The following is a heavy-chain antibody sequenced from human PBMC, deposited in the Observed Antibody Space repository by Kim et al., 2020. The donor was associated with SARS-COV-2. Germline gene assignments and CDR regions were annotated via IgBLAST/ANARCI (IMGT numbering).Heavy chain of an antibody. V-gene: IGHV1-46*01. D-gene: IGHD3-22*01. CDR1: GYTFTSYY. CDR2: INPSGGRT. Sequence: ASVKVSCKASGYTFTSYYMHWVRQAPGQGLEWMGIINPSGGRTSYAQNFQGRVTMTRDTSTSTVYMELSSLRSEDTAMYYCARDYYDSSGYDGYYFDYWGQGTLVTVSS. CDR3: ARDYYDSSGYDGYYFDY. J-gene: IGHJ4*02.